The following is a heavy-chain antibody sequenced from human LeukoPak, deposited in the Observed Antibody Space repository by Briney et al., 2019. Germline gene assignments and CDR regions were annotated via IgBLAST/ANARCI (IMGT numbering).Heavy chain of an antibody. CDR1: GFTFSSYG. J-gene: IGHJ4*02. V-gene: IGHV3-30*03. Sequence: PGRSLRLSCAASGFTFSSYGMHWVRQAPGKGLEWVAVISYDGSNKYYADSVKGRFTISRDNSKNTLYLQMNSLRAEDTAVYYCARDLRDGYNFEFGYWGQGTLVTVSS. CDR3: ARDLRDGYNFEFGY. CDR2: ISYDGSNK. D-gene: IGHD5-24*01.